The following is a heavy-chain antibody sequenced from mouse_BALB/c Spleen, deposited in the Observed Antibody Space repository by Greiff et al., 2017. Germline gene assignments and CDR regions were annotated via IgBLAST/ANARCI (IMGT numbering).Heavy chain of an antibody. CDR3: YVVTPFDY. CDR2: IDPENGDT. Sequence: VQLKQSGAELVRSGASVKLSCTASGFNIKDYYMHWVKQRPEQGLEWIGWIDPENGDTEYAPKFQGKATMTADTSSNTAYLQLSSLTSEDTAVYYCYVVTPFDYWGQGTTVTVSS. CDR1: GFNIKDYY. J-gene: IGHJ2*01. V-gene: IGHV14-4*02. D-gene: IGHD6-2*01.